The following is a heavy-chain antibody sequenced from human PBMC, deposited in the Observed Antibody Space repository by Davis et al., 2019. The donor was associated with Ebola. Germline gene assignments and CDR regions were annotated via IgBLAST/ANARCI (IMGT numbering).Heavy chain of an antibody. CDR1: GYTFTSYG. J-gene: IGHJ4*02. CDR3: ARDVGVEFDY. D-gene: IGHD3-10*01. Sequence: AASVKVSCKASGYTFTSYGISWVRQAPGQGLEWMGWLSTYNGNTDYAQRLQGRVTMTTDTSTNTAYMELRSLRSDDTAVYYCARDVGVEFDYWGQGALVTVSS. CDR2: LSTYNGNT. V-gene: IGHV1-18*01.